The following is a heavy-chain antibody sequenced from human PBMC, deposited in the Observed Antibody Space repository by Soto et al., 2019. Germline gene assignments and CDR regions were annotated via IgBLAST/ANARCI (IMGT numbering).Heavy chain of an antibody. CDR1: GGSIRSSSYY. CDR2: IYYSGST. CDR3: ARGLYSSTRIYGMDV. Sequence: ETLSLTCTVSGGSIRSSSYYWGWIRQPPGKGLEWIGYIYYSGSTNYNPSLKSRVTISVDTSKNQFSLKLSSVTAADTAVYYCARGLYSSTRIYGMDVWGQGTTVTVSS. D-gene: IGHD6-13*01. V-gene: IGHV4-61*05. J-gene: IGHJ6*02.